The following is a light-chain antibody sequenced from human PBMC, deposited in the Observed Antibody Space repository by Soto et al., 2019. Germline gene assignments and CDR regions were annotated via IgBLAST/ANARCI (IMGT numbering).Light chain of an antibody. CDR2: SDT. CDR1: NIGSKG. CDR3: QVWDSGSAHVV. J-gene: IGLJ2*01. V-gene: IGLV3-21*04. Sequence: SYELTQPPSVSVAPGKTASISCGGNNIGSKGVQWYQQKPGQAHVLVIYSDTDLPPVIPERFSGSNSANLATLTISRVEAGDEADYYCQVWDSGSAHVVFGGGPKLTVL.